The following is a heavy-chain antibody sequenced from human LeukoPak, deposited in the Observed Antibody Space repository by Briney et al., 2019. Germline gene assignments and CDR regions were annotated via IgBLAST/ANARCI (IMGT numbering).Heavy chain of an antibody. Sequence: SETLSLTCAVYGGSFSGYYWSWIRQPPGKGLEWIGEINHSGSTSYNPSLKSRVTISVDPSKNQFSLKLSSVTAADTAVYYCATQSVGATTEGLFLVDYWGQGTLVTVSS. V-gene: IGHV4-34*01. J-gene: IGHJ4*02. D-gene: IGHD1-26*01. CDR2: INHSGST. CDR1: GGSFSGYY. CDR3: ATQSVGATTEGLFLVDY.